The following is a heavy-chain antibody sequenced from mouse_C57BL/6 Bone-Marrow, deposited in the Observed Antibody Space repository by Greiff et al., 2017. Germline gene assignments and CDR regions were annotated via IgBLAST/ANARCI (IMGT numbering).Heavy chain of an antibody. Sequence: QVQLQQSGAELVRPGTSVKVSCKASGYAFTNYLIEWVKQRPGQGLEWIGVINPGSGGTNYNEKFKGKATLTAEKSSSTAYMQLSSLTSEDSAVYFCARRTTVVGFDYWGQGTTLTVSS. D-gene: IGHD1-1*01. CDR2: INPGSGGT. V-gene: IGHV1-54*01. CDR3: ARRTTVVGFDY. J-gene: IGHJ2*01. CDR1: GYAFTNYL.